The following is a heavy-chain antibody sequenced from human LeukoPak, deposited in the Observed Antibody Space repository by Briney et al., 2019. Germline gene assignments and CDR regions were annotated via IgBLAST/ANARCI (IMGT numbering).Heavy chain of an antibody. D-gene: IGHD6-13*01. Sequence: PGGSLRLSCAASGFTFSSYAMHWVRQAPGKGLDWVAFISFGGTNKYYGDSVKGRLTISRDNSKNTLFLQMNSLRAEDTAVYYCARAAAARAVDYWGQGTLVTVSS. CDR3: ARAAAARAVDY. V-gene: IGHV3-30*03. CDR2: ISFGGTNK. J-gene: IGHJ4*02. CDR1: GFTFSSYA.